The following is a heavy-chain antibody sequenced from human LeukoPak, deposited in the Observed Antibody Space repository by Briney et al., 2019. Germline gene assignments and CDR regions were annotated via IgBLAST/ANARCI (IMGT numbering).Heavy chain of an antibody. Sequence: WIGYIYYSGSTNYNPSLKSRVTISVDTSKNQFSLKLSSVTAADTAVYYCARAGVSSMDFDYWGQGTLVTVSS. D-gene: IGHD6-6*01. CDR2: IYYSGST. CDR3: ARAGVSSMDFDY. J-gene: IGHJ4*02. V-gene: IGHV4-59*01.